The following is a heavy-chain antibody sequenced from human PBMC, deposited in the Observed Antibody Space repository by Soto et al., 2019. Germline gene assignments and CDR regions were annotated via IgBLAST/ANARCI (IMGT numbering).Heavy chain of an antibody. CDR3: AKDPYSGSYYPFDY. D-gene: IGHD1-26*01. V-gene: IGHV3-30*18. CDR2: ISYDGSNK. CDR1: GFTFSSYG. J-gene: IGHJ4*02. Sequence: GGSLRLSCAASGFTFSSYGMHWVRQAPGKGLEWVAVISYDGSNKYYADSVKGRFTISRDNSKNTLYLQMNSLRAEDTAVYYCAKDPYSGSYYPFDYWGQGTLVTVSS.